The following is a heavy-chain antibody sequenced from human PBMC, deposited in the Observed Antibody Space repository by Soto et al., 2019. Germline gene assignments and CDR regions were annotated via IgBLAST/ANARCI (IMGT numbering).Heavy chain of an antibody. Sequence: PGGSLRLSCTASGFSFSSYTMNWVRQAPGKGLQWVASITNRGTHTYSADSVKGRFTISRDNDKNSLYLQMNNLRAEDTATYYWPRSHEVAWFDSWGLGTLVTVSS. CDR1: GFSFSSYT. J-gene: IGHJ5*01. CDR3: PRSHEVAWFDS. CDR2: ITNRGTHT. D-gene: IGHD2-15*01. V-gene: IGHV3-21*06.